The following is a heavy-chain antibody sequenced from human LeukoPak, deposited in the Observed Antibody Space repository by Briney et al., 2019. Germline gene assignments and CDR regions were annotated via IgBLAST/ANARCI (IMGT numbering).Heavy chain of an antibody. CDR2: INHSGST. CDR1: GGSFSGYY. V-gene: IGHV4-34*01. CDR3: ARGQAKAPTTYYDFWSGYPPIDY. J-gene: IGHJ4*02. Sequence: SETLSLTCAVYGGSFSGYYWSWIRQPPGKGLEWIGEINHSGSTNYNPSLKSRVTISVDTSKNQFSLKLSSVTAADTAVYYCARGQAKAPTTYYDFWSGYPPIDYWGQGTLVTVSS. D-gene: IGHD3-3*01.